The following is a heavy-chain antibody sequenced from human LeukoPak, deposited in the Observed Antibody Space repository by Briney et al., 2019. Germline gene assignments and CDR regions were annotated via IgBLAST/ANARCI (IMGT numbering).Heavy chain of an antibody. CDR3: ARDQMNIAAAGAYFDY. CDR2: IIPIFGTA. J-gene: IGHJ4*02. D-gene: IGHD6-13*01. Sequence: ASVKVSCKASGGTFSSYAISWVRQAPGQGLEWMGGIIPIFGTANYAQKFQGRVTMTTDTSTSTAYMELRSLRSDDAAVYYCARDQMNIAAAGAYFDYWGQGTLVTVSS. CDR1: GGTFSSYA. V-gene: IGHV1-69*05.